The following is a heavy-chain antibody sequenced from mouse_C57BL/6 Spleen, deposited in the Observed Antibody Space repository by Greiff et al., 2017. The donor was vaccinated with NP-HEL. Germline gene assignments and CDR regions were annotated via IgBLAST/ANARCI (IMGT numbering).Heavy chain of an antibody. J-gene: IGHJ2*01. D-gene: IGHD1-1*01. CDR1: GFNIKDYY. CDR3: ARFITTVVATPYYFDY. CDR2: IDPEDGET. Sequence: VQLKESGAELVKPGASVKLSCTASGFNIKDYYMHWVKQRTEQGLEWIGRIDPEDGETKYAPKFQGKATITADTSSNTAYLQLSSLTSEDTAVYYCARFITTVVATPYYFDYWGQGTTLTVSS. V-gene: IGHV14-2*01.